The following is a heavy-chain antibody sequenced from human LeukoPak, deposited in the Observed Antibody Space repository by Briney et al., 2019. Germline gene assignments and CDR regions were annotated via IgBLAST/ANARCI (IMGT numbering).Heavy chain of an antibody. CDR2: IYSGGST. J-gene: IGHJ4*02. CDR3: ARGAGYSSSWQSPLDFDY. V-gene: IGHV3-66*01. CDR1: GFTVSSNY. Sequence: GGSLRLSCAASGFTVSSNYMSWVRQAPGKGLEWVSVIYSGGSTYYADSVKGRFTISRDNSKNTLYLQMNSLRAEDTAVYYCARGAGYSSSWQSPLDFDYWGQGTLVTVSS. D-gene: IGHD6-13*01.